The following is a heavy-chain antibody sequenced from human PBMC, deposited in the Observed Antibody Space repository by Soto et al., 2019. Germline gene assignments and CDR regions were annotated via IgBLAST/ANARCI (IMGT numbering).Heavy chain of an antibody. CDR2: IYYSGST. J-gene: IGHJ5*02. V-gene: IGHV4-30-4*01. D-gene: IGHD3-10*01. CDR3: ARGHRRFGELFDWFDP. Sequence: PSETLSLTCTVSGGSISSGDYYWSWIRQPPGKGLEWIGYIYYSGSTYYNPSLKSRVTISVDTSKNQFSLKLSSVTAADTAVYYCARGHRRFGELFDWFDPWGQGTLVTVSS. CDR1: GGSISSGDYY.